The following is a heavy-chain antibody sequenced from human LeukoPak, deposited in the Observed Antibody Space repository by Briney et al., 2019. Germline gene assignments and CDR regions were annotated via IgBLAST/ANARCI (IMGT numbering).Heavy chain of an antibody. CDR1: EYSFATYW. CDR3: ARLRWPRGGRSSFDY. J-gene: IGHJ4*02. CDR2: VNPDDSNT. V-gene: IGHV5-51*01. D-gene: IGHD3-10*01. Sequence: GESLKISCKGSEYSFATYWIGWVRQMPGKGLEWMGIVNPDDSNTIYSPSFQGQVTISVDKSITTAYLQWSSLKASDTAVYYCARLRWPRGGRSSFDYWGQGALVTVSS.